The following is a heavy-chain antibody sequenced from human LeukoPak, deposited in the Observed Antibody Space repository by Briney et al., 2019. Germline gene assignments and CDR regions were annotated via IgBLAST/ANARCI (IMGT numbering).Heavy chain of an antibody. Sequence: GGSLRLSCAASGFTFSSYAMSWVRQAPGKGLEWVSAISGSGGSTYYADSVKGRFTISRDNSKNTLYLQMNSLRAEDTAVYHCAKGGYYYDSSGYPERRFDYWGQGTLVTVSS. CDR3: AKGGYYYDSSGYPERRFDY. CDR1: GFTFSSYA. CDR2: ISGSGGST. V-gene: IGHV3-23*01. J-gene: IGHJ4*02. D-gene: IGHD3-22*01.